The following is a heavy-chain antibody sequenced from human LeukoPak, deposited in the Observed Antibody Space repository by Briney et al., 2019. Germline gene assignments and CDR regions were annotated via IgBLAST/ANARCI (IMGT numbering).Heavy chain of an antibody. D-gene: IGHD5-18*01. Sequence: PSETLSLTCTVSGGSISSSSYYWGWIRQPPGKGLECIASLYYGGSTYYNPSLKSRVTISVDTSKNQVSLKLSSVTAADTAVYYCARHRAYSYSSPFDIWGQGTMVTVSS. CDR1: GGSISSSSYY. V-gene: IGHV4-39*01. CDR3: ARHRAYSYSSPFDI. CDR2: LYYGGST. J-gene: IGHJ3*02.